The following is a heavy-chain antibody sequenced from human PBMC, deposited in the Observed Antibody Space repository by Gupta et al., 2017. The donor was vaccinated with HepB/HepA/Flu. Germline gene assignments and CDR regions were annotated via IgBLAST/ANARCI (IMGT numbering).Heavy chain of an antibody. CDR2: INPRTGIT. CDR1: GYTFTKYY. Sequence: QVQLEQSGAEVKKPGASVKVSCKASGYTFTKYYMHWVRQAPGQGLEWLGMINPRTGITGYAQTFQDRVAITTDTSTNTGQMELSGLTSEDTAVYYCAKSTSDASVAYSYVKGYLEDWGQGTLVTVSS. V-gene: IGHV1-46*01. D-gene: IGHD2-21*01. CDR3: AKSTSDASVAYSYVKGYLED. J-gene: IGHJ4*02.